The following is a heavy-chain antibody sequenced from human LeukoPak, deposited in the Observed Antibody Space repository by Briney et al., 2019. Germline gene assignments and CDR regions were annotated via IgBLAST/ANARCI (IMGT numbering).Heavy chain of an antibody. Sequence: ASVKVSCKASGYTFTSYYMHWVRQAPGQGLEWMGIINPSGGSTSYAQKFQGRVTMTRDTSTSTVHMELSSLRSEDTAVYYYARNEQWPYLFDYWGQGTLVTVSS. J-gene: IGHJ4*02. V-gene: IGHV1-46*01. CDR1: GYTFTSYY. CDR3: ARNEQWPYLFDY. D-gene: IGHD6-19*01. CDR2: INPSGGST.